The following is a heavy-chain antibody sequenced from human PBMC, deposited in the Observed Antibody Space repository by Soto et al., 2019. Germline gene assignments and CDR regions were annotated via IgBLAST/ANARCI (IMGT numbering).Heavy chain of an antibody. CDR2: ISGSGGST. J-gene: IGHJ5*01. CDR1: GFAFSSYG. D-gene: IGHD5-18*01. Sequence: PGGSLRLSCAASGFAFSSYGMSWVRRTPGKGLEWASGISGSGGSTYYAASVKGRFTISRDNSKNTLFLQMNSLRGDDTAVYYCARGGYSYGPYNWFDSWGQGTLVTVSS. V-gene: IGHV3-23*01. CDR3: ARGGYSYGPYNWFDS.